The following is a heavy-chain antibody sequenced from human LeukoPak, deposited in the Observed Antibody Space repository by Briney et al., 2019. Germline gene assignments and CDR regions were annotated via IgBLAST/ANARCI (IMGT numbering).Heavy chain of an antibody. D-gene: IGHD2-2*01. V-gene: IGHV1-8*01. CDR3: ARGQGIVVVPAGGMDV. CDR1: GYTFTSYD. Sequence: GASVKVSCKASGYTFTSYDINWVRQATGQGLEWMGWMNPNSGNTGYAQKFQGRVTMTRNTSISTAYMELSSLRSEDTAVYYCARGQGIVVVPAGGMDVWGQGTTVTVSS. CDR2: MNPNSGNT. J-gene: IGHJ6*02.